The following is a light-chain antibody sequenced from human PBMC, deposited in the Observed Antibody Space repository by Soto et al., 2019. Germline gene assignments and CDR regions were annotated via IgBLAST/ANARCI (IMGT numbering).Light chain of an antibody. CDR2: YDS. CDR3: QVWDSSSEHRVV. Sequence: SYELTQPPSVSVAPGKTARITCGGNNIGSKSVHWYQQKPGQAPVLVIYYDSDRPSGIPERFSGSNSGNTATLTISRVEAGDEADYYCQVWDSSSEHRVVFGGGTQLTVL. J-gene: IGLJ2*01. CDR1: NIGSKS. V-gene: IGLV3-21*04.